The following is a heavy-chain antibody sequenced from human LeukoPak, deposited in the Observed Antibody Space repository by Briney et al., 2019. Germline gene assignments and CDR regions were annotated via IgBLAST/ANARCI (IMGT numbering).Heavy chain of an antibody. D-gene: IGHD6-6*01. CDR3: ARRPDGTSHFDY. J-gene: IGHJ4*02. V-gene: IGHV4-59*08. Sequence: KPSETLSLTCTVSGGSIRSYFWSWIRQPPGKGLEWIGYVCYSGSTNYNPSLKSRVTISVDTSKKQFSLKLSSVTAADTAVYYCARRPDGTSHFDYWGQETLVTVSS. CDR2: VCYSGST. CDR1: GGSIRSYF.